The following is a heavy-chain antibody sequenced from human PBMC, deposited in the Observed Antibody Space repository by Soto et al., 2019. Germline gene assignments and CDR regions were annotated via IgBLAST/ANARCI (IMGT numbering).Heavy chain of an antibody. D-gene: IGHD6-13*01. CDR3: ARLGGAAAGTFDWFDP. V-gene: IGHV5-51*01. CDR2: IYPGDSDT. J-gene: IGHJ5*02. CDR1: GYSFTSYW. Sequence: PGESLKISCKGSGYSFTSYWIGWVRQMPGKGLEWMGIIYPGDSDTRYSPSFQGQVTISADKSISTAYLQWSSLKASDTAMYYCARLGGAAAGTFDWFDPWGQGTLVTVSS.